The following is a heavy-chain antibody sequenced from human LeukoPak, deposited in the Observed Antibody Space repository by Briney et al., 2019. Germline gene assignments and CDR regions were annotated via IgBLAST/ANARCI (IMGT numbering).Heavy chain of an antibody. CDR2: INPHSGGT. D-gene: IGHD2-2*01. J-gene: IGHJ4*02. CDR1: RYTFTSYD. V-gene: IGHV1-2*02. Sequence: ASVKVSCKASRYTFTSYDINWVRQATGQGLEWMGWINPHSGGTNYAQKFQGGVTMTRDTSITTAYMELSSLRSDDTAVYYCARDVGEYCSSTNCYASHYWGQGTLVTVSS. CDR3: ARDVGEYCSSTNCYASHY.